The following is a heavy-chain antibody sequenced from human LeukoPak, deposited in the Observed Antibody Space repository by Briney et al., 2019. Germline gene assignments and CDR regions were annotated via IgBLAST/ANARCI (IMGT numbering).Heavy chain of an antibody. Sequence: SETLSLTCTVSGGSISSYYWSWIRQPPGKGLEWIGYIYYSGSTNYNPSLKSRVTISVDTSKNQFSLKLSSVTAADTAVYYCASGGFCGSTTCYPNWFDPWGQGTLVTVSS. J-gene: IGHJ5*02. CDR1: GGSISSYY. CDR3: ASGGFCGSTTCYPNWFDP. V-gene: IGHV4-59*01. CDR2: IYYSGST. D-gene: IGHD2-2*01.